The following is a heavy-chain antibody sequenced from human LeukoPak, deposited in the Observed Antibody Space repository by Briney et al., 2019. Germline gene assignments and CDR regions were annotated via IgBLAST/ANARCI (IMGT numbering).Heavy chain of an antibody. D-gene: IGHD6-19*01. J-gene: IGHJ4*02. V-gene: IGHV3-53*01. CDR2: IYSGGST. CDR3: AGGYSSGWYDY. CDR1: GFTVSSNY. Sequence: GGSLRLSCAASGFTVSSNYMSWVRQAPGKGLEWVLVIYSGGSTYYADSVKGRFTISRDNSKNTLYLQMDSLRAEDTAVYYCAGGYSSGWYDYWGQGTLVTVSS.